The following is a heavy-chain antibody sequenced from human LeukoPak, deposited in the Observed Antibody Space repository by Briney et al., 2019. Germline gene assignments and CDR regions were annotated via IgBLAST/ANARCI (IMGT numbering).Heavy chain of an antibody. CDR1: GGSISSSGYY. CDR2: IFYSGST. V-gene: IGHV4-31*03. D-gene: IGHD3-10*01. CDR3: ARGTYCSSSGSYYNLDQ. Sequence: SETLSLTCTVSGGSISSSGYYWTWIRQHPGKGLEWLGYIFYSGSTYYNPSLKGRFTISLDTSKNQLSLKLSSVTAADTAVYYCARGTYCSSSGSYYNLDQWGQGTLVTVPS. J-gene: IGHJ4*02.